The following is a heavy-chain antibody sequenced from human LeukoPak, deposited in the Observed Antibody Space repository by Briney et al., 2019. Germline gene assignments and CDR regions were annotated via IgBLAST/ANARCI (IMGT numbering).Heavy chain of an antibody. J-gene: IGHJ1*01. CDR1: GDSVSRSDSY. Sequence: SETLSLTCSVSGDSVSRSDSYWDWIRQPPGKGRQWIGTIYYSGRTYYSPSLKSRLTMSVDTSTNPFPLNLRSVTAADTAVYYCARRRYYDGSGYLEWGQGTLLSVSS. CDR3: ARRRYYDGSGYLE. D-gene: IGHD3-22*01. CDR2: IYYSGRT. V-gene: IGHV4-39*01.